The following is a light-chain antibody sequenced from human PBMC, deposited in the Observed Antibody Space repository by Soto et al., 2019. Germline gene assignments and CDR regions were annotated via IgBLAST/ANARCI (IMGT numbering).Light chain of an antibody. J-gene: IGKJ4*01. Sequence: IQLTQSPSSLSASVGDRVTITCRASQGISSYVAWYQQKPGKAPKLLIYAASTLQSVFPSRFSGRGSGTDFTLTISSLQPAGFATLHCQHLSSYPPTFGGRTKVELK. CDR1: QGISSY. CDR3: QHLSSYPPT. V-gene: IGKV1-9*01. CDR2: AAS.